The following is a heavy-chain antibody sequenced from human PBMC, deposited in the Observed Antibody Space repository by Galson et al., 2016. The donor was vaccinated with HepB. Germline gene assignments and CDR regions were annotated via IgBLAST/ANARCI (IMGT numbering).Heavy chain of an antibody. V-gene: IGHV3-23*01. CDR3: AKDSVARAYCSGDCY. CDR2: ISDSGITT. J-gene: IGHJ4*02. Sequence: SLRLSCAASGFTFSAYAMNWVRQAPGKGLEWVSIISDSGITTYYADSVKGRFTTSRDNSKNTLYLQMYSLRAEDTAVYYCAKDSVARAYCSGDCYWGQGTLVTVSS. CDR1: GFTFSAYA. D-gene: IGHD2-21*02.